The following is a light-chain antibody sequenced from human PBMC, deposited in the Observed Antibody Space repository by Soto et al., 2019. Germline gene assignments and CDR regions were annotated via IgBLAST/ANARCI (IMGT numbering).Light chain of an antibody. Sequence: DIQMTQSPSSLSASVGDRVTITCRASQAIYNYLAWYQQKPGKVPTLLISAASTLQSGVPSRFSGSASGTDFTLTISSLQPEDVATYYCQKFSAVPTFGGGTKVEI. V-gene: IGKV1-27*01. J-gene: IGKJ4*01. CDR3: QKFSAVPT. CDR1: QAIYNY. CDR2: AAS.